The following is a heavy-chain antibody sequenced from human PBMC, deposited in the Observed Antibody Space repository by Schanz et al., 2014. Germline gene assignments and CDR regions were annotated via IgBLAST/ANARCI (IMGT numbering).Heavy chain of an antibody. CDR1: GFTFSSYA. J-gene: IGHJ4*02. V-gene: IGHV3-21*05. CDR3: ARVHHYDPSGWGYFDY. Sequence: VQLVESGGYLVQPGGSLRLSCSASGFTFSSYAMHWVRQAPGKGLEWVSYISGTTTYTNYADSVKGRFTISRDNAKNSLYLQMNSLRAEDTAVYYCARVHHYDPSGWGYFDYWGQGALVTVSS. CDR2: ISGTTTYT. D-gene: IGHD3-22*01.